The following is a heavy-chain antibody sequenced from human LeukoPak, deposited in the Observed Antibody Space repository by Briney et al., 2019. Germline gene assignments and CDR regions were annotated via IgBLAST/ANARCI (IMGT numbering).Heavy chain of an antibody. CDR3: ARAGAYYYYYGMDV. D-gene: IGHD3-10*01. V-gene: IGHV4-59*01. CDR1: GFTFSSYW. Sequence: GSLRLSCAASGFTFSSYWMSWIRQPPGKGLEWIGYIYYSGSTNYNPSLKSRVTISVDTSKNQFSLKLSSVTAADTAVYYCARAGAYYYYYGMDVWGQGTTVTVSS. J-gene: IGHJ6*02. CDR2: IYYSGST.